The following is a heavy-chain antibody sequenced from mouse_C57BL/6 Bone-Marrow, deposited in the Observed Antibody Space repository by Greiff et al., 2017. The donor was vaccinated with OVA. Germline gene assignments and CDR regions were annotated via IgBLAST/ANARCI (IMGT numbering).Heavy chain of an antibody. CDR1: GYSITSGYY. V-gene: IGHV3-6*01. J-gene: IGHJ2*01. D-gene: IGHD2-2*01. CDR3: ASGGGYDWNFDY. Sequence: EVQLQESGPGLVKPSQSLSLTCSVTGYSITSGYYWNWIRQFPGNKLEWMGYISYDGSTNYNPSLKNRISITRDTSKNQFFLKLNSVTTEDTATYDCASGGGYDWNFDYWGQGTTLTVSS. CDR2: ISYDGST.